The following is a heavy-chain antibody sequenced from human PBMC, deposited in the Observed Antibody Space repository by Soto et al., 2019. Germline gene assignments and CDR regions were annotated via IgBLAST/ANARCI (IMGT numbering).Heavy chain of an antibody. Sequence: GGSLRLSCAASGFTFSSYGMHWVRQAPGKGLEWVAVIWYDGSNKYDADSVKGRFTISRDNSKNTLYLQMNSLRAEDTAVYYCARDSRRGRSTSSSMDVWGQGTTVTVSS. D-gene: IGHD2-2*01. CDR1: GFTFSSYG. CDR3: ARDSRRGRSTSSSMDV. J-gene: IGHJ6*02. CDR2: IWYDGSNK. V-gene: IGHV3-33*01.